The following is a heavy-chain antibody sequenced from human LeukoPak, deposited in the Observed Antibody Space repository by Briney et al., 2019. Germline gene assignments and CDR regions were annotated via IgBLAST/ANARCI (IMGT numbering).Heavy chain of an antibody. CDR1: GYTFTSYA. Sequence: ASVKVSCKASGYTFTSYAMNWVRQAPGQGLEWMGWINTNTGNPTYAQGFTRRFVFSLDTSVSTAYLQISSLKAEDTAVYYCARVNGNVDTAMVIAFDIWGQGTMVTVSS. V-gene: IGHV7-4-1*02. J-gene: IGHJ3*02. CDR2: INTNTGNP. CDR3: ARVNGNVDTAMVIAFDI. D-gene: IGHD5-18*01.